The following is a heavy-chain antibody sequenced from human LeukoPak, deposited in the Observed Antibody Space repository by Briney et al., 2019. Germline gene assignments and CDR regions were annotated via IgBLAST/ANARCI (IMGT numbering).Heavy chain of an antibody. D-gene: IGHD4-17*01. J-gene: IGHJ3*02. CDR3: ARVVVRYGDYGDAFDI. V-gene: IGHV3-21*01. Sequence: GGSLRLSCAVPGFIFSDYSMNWVRQAPGKGLEWVSFISRSSSNIYYADSVKGRLIISRDNAKNSLYLQMNSLRAEDTAVYYCARVVVRYGDYGDAFDIWGQGTMVTVSS. CDR1: GFIFSDYS. CDR2: ISRSSSNI.